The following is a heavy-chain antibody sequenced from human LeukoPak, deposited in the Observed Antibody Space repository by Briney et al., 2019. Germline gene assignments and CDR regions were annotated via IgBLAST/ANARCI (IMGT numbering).Heavy chain of an antibody. D-gene: IGHD3-9*01. CDR1: GFPFSSYG. CDR2: ISGSGETT. Sequence: GGSLRLSCAASGFPFSSYGMTWLRQTPAKGLEWVSAISGSGETTYYSDSVKGRFTISRDNSKNTLFLQMNSLRVEDAAMYYCAKTHGYFDLWGQGTLVTVSS. CDR3: AKTHGYFDL. J-gene: IGHJ4*02. V-gene: IGHV3-23*01.